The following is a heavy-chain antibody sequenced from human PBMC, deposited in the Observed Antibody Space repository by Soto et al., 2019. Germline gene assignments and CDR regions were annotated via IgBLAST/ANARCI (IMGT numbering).Heavy chain of an antibody. D-gene: IGHD1-26*01. J-gene: IGHJ6*02. Sequence: TLSLTCTVSGGSVSSGSYYWSWIRQPPGKGLEWIGYIYYSGSTNYNPSLKSRVTISVDTSKNQFSLKLSSVTAADTAVYYCARVYPSGSYYYYYGMDVWGQGTTVTVSS. V-gene: IGHV4-61*01. CDR2: IYYSGST. CDR1: GGSVSSGSYY. CDR3: ARVYPSGSYYYYYGMDV.